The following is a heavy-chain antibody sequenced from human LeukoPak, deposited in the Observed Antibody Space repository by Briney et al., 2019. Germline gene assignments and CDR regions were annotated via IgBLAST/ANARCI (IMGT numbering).Heavy chain of an antibody. Sequence: PSETLSLTCAVYGGSFSGYYWSWIRQPPGKGLEWIGEINHSGSTNYNPSLKSRVTISVDTSKNQFSLKLSSVTAADTAVYYCARGTYYDFWSGYYRPYYYGMDVWGQGTTVTVSS. CDR1: GGSFSGYY. CDR3: ARGTYYDFWSGYYRPYYYGMDV. CDR2: INHSGST. D-gene: IGHD3-3*01. V-gene: IGHV4-34*01. J-gene: IGHJ6*02.